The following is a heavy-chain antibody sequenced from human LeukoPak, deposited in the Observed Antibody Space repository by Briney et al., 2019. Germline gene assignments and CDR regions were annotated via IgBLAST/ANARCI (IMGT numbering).Heavy chain of an antibody. Sequence: SETLSLTCAVYGGSFSGYYWSWIRQPPGKGLEWIGEINHSASTNYNPTLKSRVTISVDTSKNQFSLKLSSVTAADTAVYYCARVGLGAANCSGGSCYYYYYGMDVWGKGTTVTVSS. CDR1: GGSFSGYY. CDR3: ARVGLGAANCSGGSCYYYYYGMDV. CDR2: INHSAST. V-gene: IGHV4-34*01. J-gene: IGHJ6*04. D-gene: IGHD2-15*01.